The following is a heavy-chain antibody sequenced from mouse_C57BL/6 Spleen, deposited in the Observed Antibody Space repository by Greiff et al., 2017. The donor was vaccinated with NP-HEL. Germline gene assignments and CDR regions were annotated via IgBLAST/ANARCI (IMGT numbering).Heavy chain of an antibody. J-gene: IGHJ3*01. CDR3: ARHERKPYYYGSSSAWFAY. CDR2: FYPGSGSI. CDR1: GYTFTEYT. V-gene: IGHV1-62-2*01. D-gene: IGHD1-1*01. Sequence: QVQLQQSGAELVKPGASVKLSCKASGYTFTEYTIHWVKQRSGQGLEWIGWFYPGSGSIKYNEKFKDKATLTADKSSSTVYMELSRLTSEDSAVYFCARHERKPYYYGSSSAWFAYWGQGTLVTVSA.